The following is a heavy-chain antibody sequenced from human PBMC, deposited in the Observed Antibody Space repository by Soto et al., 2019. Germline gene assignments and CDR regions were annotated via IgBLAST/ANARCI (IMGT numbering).Heavy chain of an antibody. J-gene: IGHJ6*02. CDR3: AREPGIAVAGTRYYYGMDV. CDR1: GGSISSGGYY. V-gene: IGHV4-31*03. D-gene: IGHD6-19*01. CDR2: IYYSGST. Sequence: SETLSLSCTVSGGSISSGGYYWSWIRQHPGKGLEWIGYIYYSGSTYYNPSLKSRVTISVDTSKNQFSLKLSSVTAADTAVYYCAREPGIAVAGTRYYYGMDVWGQGTTVTVSS.